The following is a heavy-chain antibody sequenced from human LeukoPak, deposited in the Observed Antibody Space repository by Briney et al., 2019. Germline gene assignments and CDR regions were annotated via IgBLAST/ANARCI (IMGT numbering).Heavy chain of an antibody. CDR3: AAVPYYGMDV. V-gene: IGHV3-7*03. CDR1: RFTLSSYW. J-gene: IGHJ6*04. Sequence: GGSLRLSCAPSRFTLSSYWMSWVRQALGKGRGWVANIKQDGSEKYYVDSVKGRFTISRDNAKNSLYLQMNSLRAEDTAVYYCAAVPYYGMDVWGKGTTVTVSS. CDR2: IKQDGSEK. D-gene: IGHD6-19*01.